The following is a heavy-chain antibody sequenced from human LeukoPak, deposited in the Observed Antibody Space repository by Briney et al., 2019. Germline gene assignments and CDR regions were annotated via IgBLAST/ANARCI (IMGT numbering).Heavy chain of an antibody. Sequence: GGSLRLSCTASGFTFSTYTMAWVRQAPGGGLEWVSGISGDGYSTYYADSVKGRFAISRDNSKSTLYLQMNSLRAEDTAVYYCAKDFGRNLGGPGYWGRGTRVTVSS. CDR1: GFTFSTYT. CDR2: ISGDGYST. V-gene: IGHV3-23*01. D-gene: IGHD3-10*01. CDR3: AKDFGRNLGGPGY. J-gene: IGHJ4*02.